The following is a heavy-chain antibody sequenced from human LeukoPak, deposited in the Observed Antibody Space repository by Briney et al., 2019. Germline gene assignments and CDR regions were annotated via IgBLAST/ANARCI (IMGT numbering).Heavy chain of an antibody. D-gene: IGHD4-23*01. V-gene: IGHV3-23*01. Sequence: GGSLRLSCEAAGFSFRDYPMGWVRRASGKRLEWVSGISAGADVIFYADPVKGRFTISRDNSKNTLYLQMNSLRAEDTAVYYCAKARNGYGGDFDYWGQGTLVTVSS. CDR1: GFSFRDYP. J-gene: IGHJ4*02. CDR2: ISAGADVI. CDR3: AKARNGYGGDFDY.